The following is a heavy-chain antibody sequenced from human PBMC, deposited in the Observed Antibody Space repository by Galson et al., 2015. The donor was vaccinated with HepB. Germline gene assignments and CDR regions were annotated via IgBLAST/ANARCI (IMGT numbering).Heavy chain of an antibody. V-gene: IGHV2-5*02. CDR2: IYWDDDK. CDR1: GFSLSTSGVG. CDR3: AHKAYYYYGMDV. J-gene: IGHJ6*02. Sequence: PALVKPTQTLTLTCTFSGFSLSTSGVGVAWIRQLPGKALGWLALIYWDDDKRYSPYLKSRLTITKDTSKNQVVLTMTNMDPVDTATYYCAHKAYYYYGMDVWGQGTTVTVSS.